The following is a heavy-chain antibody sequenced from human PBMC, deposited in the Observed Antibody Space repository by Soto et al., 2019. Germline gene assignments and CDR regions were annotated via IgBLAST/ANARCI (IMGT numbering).Heavy chain of an antibody. CDR1: GFAFSNFG. CDR2: ISYDGNTN. D-gene: IGHD3-16*01. CDR3: ARFWGPVTSAVDDF. J-gene: IGHJ4*02. Sequence: QVQLVESGGGVVQPGRSLRLSCAASGFAFSNFGMQWGRQAPGKGLEWVASISYDGNTNKFSDSVKGRVTISRDISSNRLYLQMSSLRSDDTAVYYCARFWGPVTSAVDDFWGQGPLVTVSS. V-gene: IGHV3-30*03.